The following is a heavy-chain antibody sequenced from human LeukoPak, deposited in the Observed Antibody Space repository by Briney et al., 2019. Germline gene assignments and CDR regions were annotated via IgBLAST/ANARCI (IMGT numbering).Heavy chain of an antibody. Sequence: KASETLSLTCAVYGVSFSGYCWSWIRQPPGKGLEWIGEINRSGSTDYNPSLKSRVTISVDMSKNHFSLKLSSMTAADTAVYYCTRGLKLPFDWGQGTLVTVSS. CDR2: INRSGST. J-gene: IGHJ4*02. CDR1: GVSFSGYC. V-gene: IGHV4-34*01. CDR3: TRGLKLPFD.